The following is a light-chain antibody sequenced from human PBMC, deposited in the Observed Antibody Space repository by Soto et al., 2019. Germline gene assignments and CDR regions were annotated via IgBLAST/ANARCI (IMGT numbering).Light chain of an antibody. CDR2: GAS. CDR3: QQLRMYPST. V-gene: IGKV3D-15*01. J-gene: IGKJ4*01. CDR1: QSVSSN. Sequence: EIVMTQSPATLSMSPGERATLSCRASQSVSSNLAWYQQKPGQAPRLLIYGASTRATSIPARFSGSGSGTDFTLTISSLQPEDFATYYCQQLRMYPSTFGGGTKVDI.